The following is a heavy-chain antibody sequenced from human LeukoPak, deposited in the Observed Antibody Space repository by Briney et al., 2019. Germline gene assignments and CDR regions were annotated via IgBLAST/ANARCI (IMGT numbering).Heavy chain of an antibody. V-gene: IGHV4-39*01. D-gene: IGHD2-21*01. J-gene: IGHJ5*02. CDR2: IYYSGST. Sequence: SETLSLTCTVSGGSISSSSYYWGGLRQPPGTGREWIGSIYYSGSTYYNPSLKSRVTISVDTSKNQFSLKLSSVTAADTAVYYCARHTEYCGGDCYFNWFDPWGQGTLVTVSS. CDR3: ARHTEYCGGDCYFNWFDP. CDR1: GGSISSSSYY.